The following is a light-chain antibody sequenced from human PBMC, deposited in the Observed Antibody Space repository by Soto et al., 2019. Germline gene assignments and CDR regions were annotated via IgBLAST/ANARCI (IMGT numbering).Light chain of an antibody. J-gene: IGKJ2*02. CDR1: QSVRNSY. V-gene: IGKV3-20*01. CDR3: QHYDSSPCT. CDR2: GAS. Sequence: EIVLTQSPGTLSLSPGESATLSCRASQSVRNSYLAWYQQKHGQAPRLLIYGASTRATGIPDRFSGSGSGTDFTLTISRLEPEDFAVYYCQHYDSSPCTFGQGTKVDIK.